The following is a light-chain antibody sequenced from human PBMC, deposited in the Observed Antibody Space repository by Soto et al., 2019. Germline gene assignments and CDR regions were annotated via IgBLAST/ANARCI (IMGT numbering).Light chain of an antibody. J-gene: IGKJ1*01. CDR1: QSLLHSNGYNY. Sequence: DIVMTQSPLSLPFTPGEPASTSCRSSQSLLHSNGYNYLDWYLQKPGQSPQLLIYLGSNRASGVPDRFSGSGSGTDFTLKISRVEAEDVGVYYCMQALQTPTFGQGTKVDIK. CDR3: MQALQTPT. V-gene: IGKV2-28*01. CDR2: LGS.